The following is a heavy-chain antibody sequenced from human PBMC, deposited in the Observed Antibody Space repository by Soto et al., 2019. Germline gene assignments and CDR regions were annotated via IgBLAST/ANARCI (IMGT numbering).Heavy chain of an antibody. D-gene: IGHD2-15*01. Sequence: ASVKVSCKASGYMFSNYDIIWVRQATGQGLEWMGWMNPDSDKTDYAQKFQGRVTMTGNTSISTAYMELSSLRSEDTAVYYCARQSRRIVVVVAANYGMDVSGQGTTVTVSS. J-gene: IGHJ6*02. CDR2: MNPDSDKT. CDR3: ARQSRRIVVVVAANYGMDV. CDR1: GYMFSNYD. V-gene: IGHV1-8*01.